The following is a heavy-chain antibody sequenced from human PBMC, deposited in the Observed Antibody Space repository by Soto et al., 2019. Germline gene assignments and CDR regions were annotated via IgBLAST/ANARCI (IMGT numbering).Heavy chain of an antibody. CDR2: IYYSGST. CDR3: ERAGDGEMATMITDY. Sequence: SDTLSLTCTVSGGSISSGGYYWSWIRQHPGKGLEWIGYIYYSGSTYYNPSLKSRVTISVDTSKNQFSLKLSSVTAADTAVYYCERAGDGEMATMITDYWGQGTLVNVSS. J-gene: IGHJ4*02. CDR1: GGSISSGGYY. D-gene: IGHD4-17*01. V-gene: IGHV4-31*03.